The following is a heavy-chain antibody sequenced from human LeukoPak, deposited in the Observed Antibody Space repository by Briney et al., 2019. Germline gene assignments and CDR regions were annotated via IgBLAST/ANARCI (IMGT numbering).Heavy chain of an antibody. Sequence: GGSLRLSCAASGFTFSKSYLSWVRQAPGKGLEWVAVIYSAGTTYYADSVTGRFTISREKSTNTLYLQMNSLSAEDTAVYYCARDLAPLLWFGEPREVWGKGTTVTVPS. D-gene: IGHD3-10*01. CDR2: IYSAGTT. J-gene: IGHJ6*04. CDR3: ARDLAPLLWFGEPREV. V-gene: IGHV3-53*01. CDR1: GFTFSKSY.